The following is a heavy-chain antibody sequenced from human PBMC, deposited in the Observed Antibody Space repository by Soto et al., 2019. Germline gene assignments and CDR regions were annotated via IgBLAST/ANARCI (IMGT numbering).Heavy chain of an antibody. D-gene: IGHD5-18*01. V-gene: IGHV1-18*01. Sequence: ASVKVSCKASGYTFTSYGISWVRQAPGQGLEWMGWISAYSGNTNYAQKLQGRATMKKDTPKSTAYKEPRSPRSLDTAMHYSATDYHSYGKDYYYYSSREILGQGTSESVFS. CDR2: ISAYSGNT. J-gene: IGHJ6*02. CDR1: GYTFTSYG. CDR3: ATDYHSYGKDYYYYSSREI.